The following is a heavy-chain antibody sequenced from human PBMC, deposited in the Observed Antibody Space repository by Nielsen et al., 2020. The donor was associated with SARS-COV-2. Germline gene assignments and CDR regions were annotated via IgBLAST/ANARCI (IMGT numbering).Heavy chain of an antibody. J-gene: IGHJ4*02. Sequence: SETLSLTCTVSGGSIGSGGYYWGWIRQHPGKGLEWIGYIYYSGSTYYNPSLKSRVTISVDTSKNQFSLKLSSVTAADTAVYYCARQYSNPAPRDWGQGTLVTVSS. CDR1: GGSIGSGGYY. CDR2: IYYSGST. D-gene: IGHD4-11*01. V-gene: IGHV4-31*03. CDR3: ARQYSNPAPRD.